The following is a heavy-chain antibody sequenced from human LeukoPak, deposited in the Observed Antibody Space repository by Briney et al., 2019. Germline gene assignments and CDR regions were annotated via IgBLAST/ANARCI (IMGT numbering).Heavy chain of an antibody. V-gene: IGHV3-23*01. Sequence: GGSLRLSCAASGFTFSSYSMNWVRQAPGKGLEWVSAISGSGGSTYYADSVKGRFTISRDNSKNTLYLQMNSLRAEDTAVYYCAKVPYYDILTGYYDYWGQGTLVTVSS. CDR2: ISGSGGST. J-gene: IGHJ4*02. CDR3: AKVPYYDILTGYYDY. CDR1: GFTFSSYS. D-gene: IGHD3-9*01.